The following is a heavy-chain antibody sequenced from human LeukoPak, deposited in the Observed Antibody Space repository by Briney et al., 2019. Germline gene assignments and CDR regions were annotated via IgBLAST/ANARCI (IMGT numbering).Heavy chain of an antibody. J-gene: IGHJ4*02. CDR1: GFTFSSYA. CDR3: TRDPGRCTSTSCYPDY. Sequence: GGSLRLSCAASGFTFSSYAMHWVRQAPGKGLEWVAVISSDGSNKYYADSVKGRFTISRDNAKNSMYLQMNSLRAEDTAVYYCTRDPGRCTSTSCYPDYWGQGTLVTVSS. V-gene: IGHV3-30*04. D-gene: IGHD2-2*01. CDR2: ISSDGSNK.